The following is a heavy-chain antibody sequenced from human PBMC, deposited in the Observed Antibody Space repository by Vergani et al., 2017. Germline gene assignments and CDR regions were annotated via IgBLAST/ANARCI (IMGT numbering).Heavy chain of an antibody. CDR1: GGSMSSYY. V-gene: IGHV4-59*01. J-gene: IGHJ4*02. D-gene: IGHD6-6*01. Sequence: QVQLQESGPGLVKPSETLFLTCTVSGGSMSSYYWSWIRQPPGKRLEWIGSIYYSGSTNYNPSLKSRLTISLDTSMNQFSLKLSSVTAADSALYYCVSYRSSSGPVLRWGQGTVVTVSS. CDR2: IYYSGST. CDR3: VSYRSSSGPVLR.